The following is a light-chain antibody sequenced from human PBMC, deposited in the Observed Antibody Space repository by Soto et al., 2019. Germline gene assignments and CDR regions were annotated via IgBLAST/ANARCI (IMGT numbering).Light chain of an antibody. CDR3: QQYNNWPWT. CDR2: GAS. CDR1: QSVSNN. V-gene: IGKV3-15*01. J-gene: IGKJ1*01. Sequence: EIVLTQSPGTLSLSPGERATLSCRASQSVSNNYLAWYQQKPGQAPRLLISGASARATDIPARFSGSGSGTEFTLTISSLQSEDFAVYYCQQYNNWPWTFGQGTKVDIK.